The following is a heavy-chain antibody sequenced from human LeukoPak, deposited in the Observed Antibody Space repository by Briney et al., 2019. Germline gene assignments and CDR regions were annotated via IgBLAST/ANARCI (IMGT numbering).Heavy chain of an antibody. D-gene: IGHD4-23*01. V-gene: IGHV1-46*01. CDR1: GYTFTSYW. Sequence: ASVKVSCKASGYTFTSYWMHWVRQAPGQGLEWMGLINPSGGSTFYAQKFQGRVTMTRDTSTSTDYVELSSLTSGDTAVYYCARDNSRDGNSWWSDPWGQGTLVTVSS. CDR3: ARDNSRDGNSWWSDP. J-gene: IGHJ5*02. CDR2: INPSGGST.